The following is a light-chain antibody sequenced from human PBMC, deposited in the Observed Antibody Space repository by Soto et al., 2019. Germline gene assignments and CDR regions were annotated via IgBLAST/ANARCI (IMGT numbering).Light chain of an antibody. V-gene: IGLV1-47*01. CDR1: RSNIGSNF. CDR3: ATWDDSLSGGV. Sequence: QSVLTQPPSASETPGQRVTISCSGSRSNIGSNFVHWYQQLPGTAPKLLIYRNNQRPSGVPDRISASKSKSGTSASLAISGLRSEDEADYYCATWDDSLSGGVFGGGTKLTVL. CDR2: RNN. J-gene: IGLJ3*02.